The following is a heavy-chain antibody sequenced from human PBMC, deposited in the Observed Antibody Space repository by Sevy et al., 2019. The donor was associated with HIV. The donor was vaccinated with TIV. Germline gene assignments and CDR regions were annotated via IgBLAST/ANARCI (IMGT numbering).Heavy chain of an antibody. J-gene: IGHJ4*02. Sequence: GESLKISCAASGFTFSNAWMSWVRQAPGKGLEWVGRIKSKTDGGTTDYAAPVKGRFTISRDESKNTLYQQMNSLKTEDTAVYYCTSRIVGATAFYYWGQGTLVTVSS. CDR1: GFTFSNAW. CDR2: IKSKTDGGTT. D-gene: IGHD1-26*01. V-gene: IGHV3-15*01. CDR3: TSRIVGATAFYY.